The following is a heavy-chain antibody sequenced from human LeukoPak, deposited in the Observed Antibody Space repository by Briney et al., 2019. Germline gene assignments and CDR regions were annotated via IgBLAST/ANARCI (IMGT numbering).Heavy chain of an antibody. V-gene: IGHV4-39*01. Sequence: PSETLSLTCTVSGGSPRSSSYYWGWIRQPPGKGLEWIGSIYYSGSTYYNPSLKSRVTISVDTSKNQFSLQLSSVTAAATAVYYGARQNPTTVVGWGQGTMVTVSS. CDR2: IYYSGST. J-gene: IGHJ4*02. CDR1: GGSPRSSSYY. CDR3: ARQNPTTVVG. D-gene: IGHD4-23*01.